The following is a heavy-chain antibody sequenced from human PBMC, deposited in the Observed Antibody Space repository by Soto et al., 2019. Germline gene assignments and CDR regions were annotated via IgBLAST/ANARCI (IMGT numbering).Heavy chain of an antibody. CDR3: AREVRGGFTGIFDQ. CDR1: GDSISDYFY. J-gene: IGHJ4*02. Sequence: SETLSLICTVSGDSISDYFYWSWIRQPAGKGLEWIGRIYTDGTTKYNPSLKSRVTLSLDKSKNQFFLRLSSVTAADTAVYYFAREVRGGFTGIFDQWGRGSRVTVSS. CDR2: IYTDGTT. D-gene: IGHD2-15*01. V-gene: IGHV4-4*07.